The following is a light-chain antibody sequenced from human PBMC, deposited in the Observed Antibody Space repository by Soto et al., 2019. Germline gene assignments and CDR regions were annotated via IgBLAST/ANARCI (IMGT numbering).Light chain of an antibody. V-gene: IGKV1-27*01. CDR2: GAS. J-gene: IGKJ1*01. Sequence: DIHMTQSPSTLSASVGDGVASACRASQSISNWLAWYQQKPGKVPKLLIYGASTLQSGVPSRFSGSGPGTDFTLTISSLQPEDVATYYCQKYDRTPWTFGQGTKVDNK. CDR3: QKYDRTPWT. CDR1: QSISNW.